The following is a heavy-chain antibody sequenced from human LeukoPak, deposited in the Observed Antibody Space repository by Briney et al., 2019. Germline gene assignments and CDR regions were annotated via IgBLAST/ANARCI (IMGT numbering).Heavy chain of an antibody. CDR1: GYTFTSYY. CDR3: ARDLYYYDSSGQQNYFDY. Sequence: GASVKVSCKASGYTFTSYYMHWVRQAPEQGLEWMGIINPSGGSTSYAQKFQGRVTMTRDTSTSTVYMELSSLRSEDTAVYYCARDLYYYDSSGQQNYFDYWGQGTLVTVSS. J-gene: IGHJ4*02. V-gene: IGHV1-46*01. CDR2: INPSGGST. D-gene: IGHD3-22*01.